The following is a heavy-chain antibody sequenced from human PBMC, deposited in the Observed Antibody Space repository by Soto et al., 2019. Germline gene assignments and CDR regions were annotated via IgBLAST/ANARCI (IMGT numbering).Heavy chain of an antibody. Sequence: GGSLRLSCAASGFTFGGYSMNWVRQAPGKGLEWVSSISSSSSYIYYADSVKGRFTISRDNAKNSLYLQMNSLRAEDTAVYYCARDWEVKSGGGSPFYYYGMDVWGQGTTVTVSS. CDR3: ARDWEVKSGGGSPFYYYGMDV. J-gene: IGHJ6*02. V-gene: IGHV3-21*01. D-gene: IGHD1-26*01. CDR2: ISSSSSYI. CDR1: GFTFGGYS.